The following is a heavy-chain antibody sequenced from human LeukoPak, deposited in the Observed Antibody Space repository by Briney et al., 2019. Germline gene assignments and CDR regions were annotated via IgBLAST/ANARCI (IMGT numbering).Heavy chain of an antibody. CDR3: ARLEVGASPYFDY. Sequence: SETLSLTCTVSGGSISSSNWWSWVRQPPGKGLEWIGEIYHSGSTNYNPSLKSRVTISVDTSKNQFSLKLSSVTAADTAVYYCARLEVGASPYFDYWGQGTLVTVSS. D-gene: IGHD1-26*01. J-gene: IGHJ4*02. CDR2: IYHSGST. CDR1: GGSISSSNW. V-gene: IGHV4-4*02.